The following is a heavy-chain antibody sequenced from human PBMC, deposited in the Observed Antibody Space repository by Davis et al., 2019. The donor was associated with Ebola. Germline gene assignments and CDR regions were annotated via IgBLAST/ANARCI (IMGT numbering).Heavy chain of an antibody. Sequence: ASVKVSCKASGYTFTGYYMHWVRQAPGQGLEWMGWINPNSGGTNYAQKFQGRVTMTRDTSISTAYMELSRLRSDDTAVYYCARHRGITGTPMDIWGQGTMVTVSS. CDR2: INPNSGGT. J-gene: IGHJ3*02. CDR3: ARHRGITGTPMDI. D-gene: IGHD1-20*01. CDR1: GYTFTGYY. V-gene: IGHV1-2*02.